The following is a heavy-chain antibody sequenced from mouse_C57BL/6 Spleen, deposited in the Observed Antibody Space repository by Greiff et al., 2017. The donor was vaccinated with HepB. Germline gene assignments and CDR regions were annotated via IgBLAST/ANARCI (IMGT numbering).Heavy chain of an antibody. CDR3: AKGLGMGFYYFDY. CDR2: IDPSDSET. V-gene: IGHV1-52*01. CDR1: GYTFTSYW. D-gene: IGHD4-1*01. Sequence: QVQLQQPGAELVRPGSSVKLSCKASGYTFTSYWMHWVKQRPIQGLEWIGNIDPSDSETHYNQKFKDKATLTVDKSSSTSYMQLSSLTSEDSAVYYCAKGLGMGFYYFDYWGQGTTLTVSS. J-gene: IGHJ2*01.